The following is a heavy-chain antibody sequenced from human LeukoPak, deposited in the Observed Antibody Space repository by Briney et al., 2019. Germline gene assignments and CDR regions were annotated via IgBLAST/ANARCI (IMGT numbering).Heavy chain of an antibody. CDR3: AKGGDIVVVPAAMQSGAFDI. D-gene: IGHD2-2*01. Sequence: GGSLRLSCAASGSTFSSYAMSWVRQAPGKGLEWVSVISTGGGSTYYADSVKGRFTISRDNSKNTLYLQMNSLRAEDTAVYYCAKGGDIVVVPAAMQSGAFDIWGQGTMVTVSS. V-gene: IGHV3-23*01. J-gene: IGHJ3*02. CDR2: ISTGGGST. CDR1: GSTFSSYA.